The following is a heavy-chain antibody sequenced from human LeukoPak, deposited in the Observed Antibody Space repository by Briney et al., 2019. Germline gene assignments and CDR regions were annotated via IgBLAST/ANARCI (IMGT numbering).Heavy chain of an antibody. J-gene: IGHJ4*02. Sequence: GGSLRLSCAASGFTFSSYSMNWVRQAPGKGREWVSSISSSSSYIYYADSVKGRFTISRDNAKNSLYLQMNSLRAEGTAVYYCAREWGYCSSTSCYALDYWGQGTLVTVSS. V-gene: IGHV3-21*01. CDR1: GFTFSSYS. CDR2: ISSSSSYI. CDR3: AREWGYCSSTSCYALDY. D-gene: IGHD2-2*01.